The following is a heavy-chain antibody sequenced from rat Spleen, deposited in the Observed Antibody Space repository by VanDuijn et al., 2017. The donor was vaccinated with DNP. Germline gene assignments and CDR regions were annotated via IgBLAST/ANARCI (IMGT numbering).Heavy chain of an antibody. CDR1: GFTFRDYT. V-gene: IGHV5-17*01. D-gene: IGHD1-12*01. J-gene: IGHJ4*01. CDR2: IIYDGSTT. Sequence: EVQLVESSGGLVQPGRSLKLSCAASGFTFRDYTMAWVRQAPKKGLEWVATIIYDGSTTYYRDSVKGRFTISRDNAQSTLYLQMDSLRSEDTATYYCTRHRTIMPYYYAMDAWGQGASVTVSS. CDR3: TRHRTIMPYYYAMDA.